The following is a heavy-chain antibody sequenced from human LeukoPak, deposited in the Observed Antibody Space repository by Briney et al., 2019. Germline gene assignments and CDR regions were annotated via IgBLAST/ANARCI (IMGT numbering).Heavy chain of an antibody. J-gene: IGHJ4*02. D-gene: IGHD3-22*01. CDR3: ASWSTYYDSSGYPN. Sequence: GGSPRLSCAASGFTFSSYSMNWVRQAPGKGLEWVSSISSSSSYIYYADSVKGRFTISRDNAKNSLYLQMNSLRAEDTAVYYCASWSTYYDSSGYPNWGQGTLVTVSS. CDR2: ISSSSSYI. CDR1: GFTFSSYS. V-gene: IGHV3-21*01.